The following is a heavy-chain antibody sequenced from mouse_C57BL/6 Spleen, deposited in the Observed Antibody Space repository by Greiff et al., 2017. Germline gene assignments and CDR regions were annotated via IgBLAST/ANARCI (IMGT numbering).Heavy chain of an antibody. D-gene: IGHD1-1*01. J-gene: IGHJ1*03. V-gene: IGHV5-4*01. CDR1: GFTFSSYA. Sequence: EVQGVESGGGLVKPGGSLKLSCAASGFTFSSYAMSWVRQTPEKRLEWVATISDGGSYTYYPDNVKGRFTISRDNAKNNLYLQMSHLKSEDTAMYYCARDEITTDWYFDVWGTGTTVTVSS. CDR3: ARDEITTDWYFDV. CDR2: ISDGGSYT.